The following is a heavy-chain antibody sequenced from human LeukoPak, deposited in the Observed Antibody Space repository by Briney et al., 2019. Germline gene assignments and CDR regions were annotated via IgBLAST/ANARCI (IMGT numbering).Heavy chain of an antibody. CDR1: GFTFSSYW. CDR2: INSDGSST. V-gene: IGHV3-74*01. J-gene: IGHJ4*02. D-gene: IGHD3-3*01. Sequence: GGSLRLSCAASGFTFSSYWMHWVRQAPGKGLVWVSRINSDGSSTSYADSVKGRFTISRDNAKNSLYLQMNSLRAEDTALYYCARGGYYDFWSGYLIWGQGTLVTVSS. CDR3: ARGGYYDFWSGYLI.